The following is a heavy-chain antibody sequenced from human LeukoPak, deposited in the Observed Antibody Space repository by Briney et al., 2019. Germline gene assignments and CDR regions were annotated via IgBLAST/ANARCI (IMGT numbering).Heavy chain of an antibody. V-gene: IGHV1-46*01. CDR3: ARDRMYYDFWSGYTLPDYGMDV. CDR2: INPSGGGT. J-gene: IGHJ6*02. Sequence: ASVKVSCKASGYTFTSYYMHWVRQAPGQGLEWMGIINPSGGGTSYAQKFQGRVTMTRDTSTSTVYMELSSLRSEDTAVYYCARDRMYYDFWSGYTLPDYGMDVWGQGTTVTVSS. D-gene: IGHD3-3*01. CDR1: GYTFTSYY.